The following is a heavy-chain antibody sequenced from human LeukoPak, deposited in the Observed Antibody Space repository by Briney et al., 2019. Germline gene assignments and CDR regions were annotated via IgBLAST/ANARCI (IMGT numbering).Heavy chain of an antibody. J-gene: IGHJ4*02. CDR2: ISSSGSTI. CDR1: GFTFNTYT. Sequence: PGGSLRLSCAASGFTFNTYTMNWVRQAPGKGLEWVSYISSSGSTIYYADSVKGRFTISRDNAKNSLYLQMNSLRAEDTAVYYCAREGHYYDSSGYYLDPIWGQGTLVTVSS. CDR3: AREGHYYDSSGYYLDPI. V-gene: IGHV3-48*04. D-gene: IGHD3-22*01.